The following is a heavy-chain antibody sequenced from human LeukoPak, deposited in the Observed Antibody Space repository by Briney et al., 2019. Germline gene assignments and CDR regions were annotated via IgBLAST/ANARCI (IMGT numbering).Heavy chain of an antibody. J-gene: IGHJ4*02. CDR1: GYTFPSYF. V-gene: IGHV1-46*01. D-gene: IGHD6-6*01. Sequence: VASVKVSCKASGYTFPSYFMHWVRQAPGQGLEWMGIINPTGGSTTYAQKFQGRVTMTRDTSTSTVYMELSSLRPDDTAVYYCARTAARRFDYWGQGTLVTVSS. CDR2: INPTGGST. CDR3: ARTAARRFDY.